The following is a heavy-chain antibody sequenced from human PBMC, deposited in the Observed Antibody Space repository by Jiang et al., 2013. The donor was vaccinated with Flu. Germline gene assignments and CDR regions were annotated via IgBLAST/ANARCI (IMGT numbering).Heavy chain of an antibody. CDR1: GYTFTSYG. V-gene: IGHV1-18*01. J-gene: IGHJ3*02. D-gene: IGHD3-10*01. Sequence: GAEVKKPGASVKVSCKASGYTFTSYGISWVRQAPGQGLEWMGWISAYNGNTNYAQKLQGRVTMTTDTSTSTAYMELRSLRSDDTAVYYCALWFGELFELFRLYAFDIWGQGQWSPSLQ. CDR3: ALWFGELFELFRLYAFDI. CDR2: ISAYNGNT.